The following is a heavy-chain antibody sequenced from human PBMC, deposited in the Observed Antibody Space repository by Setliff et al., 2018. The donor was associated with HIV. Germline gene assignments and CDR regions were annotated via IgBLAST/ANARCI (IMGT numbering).Heavy chain of an antibody. CDR3: ARATYYYYSSGYYYKSYYFDY. V-gene: IGHV4-61*02. Sequence: PSETLSLTCTVSGGAITSGSDYWSWIRPPAGKGPEWSGRIYASGSTNYNPSLKSRVTTSVDTSKNQFSLKLGSVTAADTAMYYCARATYYYYSSGYYYKSYYFDYWGQGTLGTV. CDR1: GGAITSGSDY. D-gene: IGHD3-22*01. CDR2: IYASGST. J-gene: IGHJ4*02.